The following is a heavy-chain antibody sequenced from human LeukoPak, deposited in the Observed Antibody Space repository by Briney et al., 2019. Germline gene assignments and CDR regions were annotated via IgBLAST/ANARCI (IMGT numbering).Heavy chain of an antibody. D-gene: IGHD1-26*01. Sequence: PGGSLRLSCAASGFIFSGSAVHWVRQASGKGLEWVGRIRSKTHSYATAYAASVKGRFTISRDDSKNMAYLQMNGLKTEDTAVYYCTRRSFNGRYYGGGMDAWGQGTTVTVSS. J-gene: IGHJ6*02. V-gene: IGHV3-73*01. CDR3: TRRSFNGRYYGGGMDA. CDR2: IRSKTHSYAT. CDR1: GFIFSGSA.